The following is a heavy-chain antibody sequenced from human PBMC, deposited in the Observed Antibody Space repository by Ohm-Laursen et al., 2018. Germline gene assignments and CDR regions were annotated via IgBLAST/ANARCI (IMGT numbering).Heavy chain of an antibody. V-gene: IGHV3-33*01. D-gene: IGHD3-3*01. CDR2: IWYDGSNK. J-gene: IGHJ6*02. CDR3: AREVYYDFWGVAYYYGMDV. Sequence: SLRLSCSASGFTLSSYGMHWVRQAPGKGLEWVAVIWYDGSNKYYADSVKGRFTISRDNSKNTLYLQMNSLRSDDTAVYYCAREVYYDFWGVAYYYGMDVWGQGTTVTVSS. CDR1: GFTLSSYG.